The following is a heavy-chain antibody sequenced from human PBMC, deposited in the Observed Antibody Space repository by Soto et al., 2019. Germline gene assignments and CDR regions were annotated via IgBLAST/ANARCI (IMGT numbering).Heavy chain of an antibody. CDR2: IYYSGST. CDR3: LSPKIAFYNLFDP. J-gene: IGHJ5*02. D-gene: IGHD3-3*02. CDR1: GGSISSSSYY. V-gene: IGHV4-39*01. Sequence: PSETLSLTCTVSGGSISSSSYYWGWIRQPPGKGLEWIGSIYYSGSTYYNPSLKSRVTISVDTSKNQFSLKLSSVTAADTAVYYFLSPKIAFYNLFDPCGQGTLVTVSS.